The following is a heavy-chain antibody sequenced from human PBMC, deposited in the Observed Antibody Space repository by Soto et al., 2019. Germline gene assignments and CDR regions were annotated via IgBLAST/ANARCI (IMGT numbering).Heavy chain of an antibody. D-gene: IGHD3-3*01. Sequence: QITLKESGPTLVKPTQTLTLTCTFSGFSLSTSGVGVGWIRQPPGKALEWLALIYWYDDKRYSPSLKSRLTITNDTSKNPVVLTMTNMDPVDTATYYCAHSSTYYDFWSGTAADYWGQGTLVTVSS. V-gene: IGHV2-5*01. CDR3: AHSSTYYDFWSGTAADY. CDR2: IYWYDDK. CDR1: GFSLSTSGVG. J-gene: IGHJ4*02.